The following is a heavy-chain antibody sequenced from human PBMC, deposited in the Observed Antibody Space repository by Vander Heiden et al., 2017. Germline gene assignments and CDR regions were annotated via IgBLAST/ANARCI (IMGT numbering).Heavy chain of an antibody. CDR2: INNSSSYL. J-gene: IGHJ6*02. Sequence: EVQLVESEGRRVKRGGSRRPHCPASGCTFRSNSMNWVRRAPGKGLVWVLSINNSSSYLYCGDSVKGQVTISRDKAENLLNLKMNSLRTDDTACYYCARVPHYGPPYYYSGMDVWGQGTTVTVSS. V-gene: IGHV3-21*01. CDR1: GCTFRSNS. D-gene: IGHD4-17*01. CDR3: ARVPHYGPPYYYSGMDV.